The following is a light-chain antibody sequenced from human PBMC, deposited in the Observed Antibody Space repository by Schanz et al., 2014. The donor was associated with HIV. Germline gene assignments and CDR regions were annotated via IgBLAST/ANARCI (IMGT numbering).Light chain of an antibody. J-gene: IGLJ3*02. Sequence: QSVLTQPPSVSGTPGQNVIISCSGSSSNIGSNTVNWYQQLPGTAPKLLIYSNNQRPSGVPDRFSGSKSGTSASLAISGLQSEDEADYYCAAWDDSLNGWVFGGGTKLTVL. V-gene: IGLV1-44*01. CDR3: AAWDDSLNGWV. CDR2: SNN. CDR1: SSNIGSNT.